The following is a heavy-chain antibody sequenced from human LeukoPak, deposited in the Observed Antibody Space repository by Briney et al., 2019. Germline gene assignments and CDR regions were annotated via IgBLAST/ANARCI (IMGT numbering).Heavy chain of an antibody. CDR1: GFTFSSYS. CDR2: ISSSSSYI. D-gene: IGHD4-23*01. Sequence: PGGSLRLSCAASGFTFSSYSMNWVRQAPGKGLEWVSSISSSSSYIYYADSVKGRFTISRDNAKNSLYLQMNSLRAEDTAVYYCARDPGSLDGNSIPDYWGQGTLVTVSS. J-gene: IGHJ4*02. V-gene: IGHV3-21*01. CDR3: ARDPGSLDGNSIPDY.